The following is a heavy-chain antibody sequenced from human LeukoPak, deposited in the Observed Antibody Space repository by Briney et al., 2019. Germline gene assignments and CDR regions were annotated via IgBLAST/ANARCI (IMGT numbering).Heavy chain of an antibody. V-gene: IGHV3-20*04. D-gene: IGHD5-24*01. Sequence: GGSLRLSCAASGFTFDDYGMSWVRQAPGKGLEWVSGINWNGGSTGYADSVKGRFTISRDNAKNSLYLQMNSLRAEDTAVYYCARSPEIYFMDVWGKGTTVTVSS. J-gene: IGHJ6*03. CDR2: INWNGGST. CDR1: GFTFDDYG. CDR3: ARSPEIYFMDV.